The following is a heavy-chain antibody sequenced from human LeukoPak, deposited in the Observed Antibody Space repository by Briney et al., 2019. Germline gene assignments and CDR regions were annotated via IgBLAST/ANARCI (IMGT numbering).Heavy chain of an antibody. J-gene: IGHJ4*02. CDR3: ARRYSSSRGFDY. V-gene: IGHV4-59*01. CDR1: GGSISSYY. CDR2: IYYSGST. D-gene: IGHD6-13*01. Sequence: SETLSLTCTVSGGSISSYYWSWIRQPPGKGLEWIGYIYYSGSTNYNPSLKSRVTISVDTSKNQFSLKLSSVTAADTAVYYCARRYSSSRGFDYWGQGTLVTVSS.